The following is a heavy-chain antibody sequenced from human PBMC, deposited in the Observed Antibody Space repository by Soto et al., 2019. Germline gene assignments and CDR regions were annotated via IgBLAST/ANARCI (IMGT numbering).Heavy chain of an antibody. Sequence: QVQLVQSGVEVKKPGASVTVSCQTSGYTFTTYGITWLRQAPGQGLEWMGWVSAYNRNTNYAQRFQEKVTMTTDTSTKTAYMELRNLQSDVPAIYFCARERQYEPLLYWRQGTRVTVSS. J-gene: IGHJ4*02. V-gene: IGHV1-18*01. CDR3: ARERQYEPLLY. CDR1: GYTFTTYG. D-gene: IGHD2-2*01. CDR2: VSAYNRNT.